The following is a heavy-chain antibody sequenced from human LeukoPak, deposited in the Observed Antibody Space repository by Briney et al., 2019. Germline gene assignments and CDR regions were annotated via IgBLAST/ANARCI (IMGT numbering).Heavy chain of an antibody. J-gene: IGHJ4*02. CDR1: GFTFSSYA. Sequence: GGSLRLSCAAAGFTFSSYAMSWVRQAPGKGLEWVSAISGSGGSTYYADSVKGQFTISRDNSKNTLYLQMNSLRAEDTAVYYCARGGGYSYGSQDYWGQGTLVTVSS. D-gene: IGHD5-18*01. CDR3: ARGGGYSYGSQDY. CDR2: ISGSGGST. V-gene: IGHV3-23*01.